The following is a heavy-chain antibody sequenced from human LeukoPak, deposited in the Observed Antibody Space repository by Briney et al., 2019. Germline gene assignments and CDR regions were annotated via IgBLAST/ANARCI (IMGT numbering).Heavy chain of an antibody. J-gene: IGHJ3*02. CDR2: IYYSGST. D-gene: IGHD3-9*01. V-gene: IGHV4-59*08. CDR1: GGSISTYY. CDR3: ARHYDILTGYSAFAFDI. Sequence: SETLSLTCTVSGGSISTYYWSWIRQPPGNGLEWIGYIYYSGSTNYNPSLESRVTISVDTSKNHFSLKLSSVTAADTAVYYCARHYDILTGYSAFAFDIWGQGTMVTVSS.